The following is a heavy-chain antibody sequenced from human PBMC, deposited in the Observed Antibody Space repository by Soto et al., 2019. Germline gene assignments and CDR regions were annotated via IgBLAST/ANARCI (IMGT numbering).Heavy chain of an antibody. CDR2: IYPGDSDT. CDR1: GYSFTSYW. Sequence: EVQLVQSGAEVKKPGESLKISCKGSGYSFTSYWIGWVRQMPGKGLEWMGIIYPGDSDTRYSPSFQGQVTISADKSISTSSRHGSSLQAAATASYYSARLQRDGYTYSPLYYWGQGTLVTVSS. J-gene: IGHJ4*02. V-gene: IGHV5-51*03. D-gene: IGHD5-12*01. CDR3: ARLQRDGYTYSPLYY.